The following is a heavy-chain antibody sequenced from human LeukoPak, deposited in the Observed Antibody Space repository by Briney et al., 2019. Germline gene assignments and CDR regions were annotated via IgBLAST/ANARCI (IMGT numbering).Heavy chain of an antibody. D-gene: IGHD5-18*01. Sequence: TGGALRIFCSASGFTIKDYWMSWGRQAPGEGLELGVNIQQDRSEKIYVGSVKGRFTIFRDNAKNSLYLQMDSLRADDTAVYYCVKLRYTYGKTFDCWGQGTLVTVSS. CDR3: VKLRYTYGKTFDC. J-gene: IGHJ4*01. CDR2: IQQDRSEK. CDR1: GFTIKDYW. V-gene: IGHV3-7*01.